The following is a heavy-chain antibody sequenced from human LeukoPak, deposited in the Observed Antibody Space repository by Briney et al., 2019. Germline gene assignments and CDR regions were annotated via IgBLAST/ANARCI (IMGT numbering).Heavy chain of an antibody. Sequence: GESLQISCEASAYRFSTYWIGWVRHKPAKGLEWMGIIYPDDSHTRYSPFFQGQVTISAYKFFSTTYLQWSSLKASDTAMYYCVRLYTTLTRSIWGWFDPWGQGTLVSVSS. D-gene: IGHD3-16*01. CDR2: IYPDDSHT. CDR1: AYRFSTYW. V-gene: IGHV5-51*01. CDR3: VRLYTTLTRSIWGWFDP. J-gene: IGHJ5*02.